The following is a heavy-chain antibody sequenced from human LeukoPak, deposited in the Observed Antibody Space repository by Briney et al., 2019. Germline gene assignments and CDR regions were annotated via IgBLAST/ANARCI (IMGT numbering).Heavy chain of an antibody. D-gene: IGHD3-9*01. CDR2: FDPGSGEI. V-gene: IGHV1-24*01. Sequence: ASVKVSCKVSGYSITELSTHWVRQAPGKGLEWMGGFDPGSGEIIYEQKFQGRVTMTEDTSTDTAYMELSSLRSEDTALYYRATGTHYDLLPYWGQGTLVTVSS. CDR3: ATGTHYDLLPY. J-gene: IGHJ4*02. CDR1: GYSITELS.